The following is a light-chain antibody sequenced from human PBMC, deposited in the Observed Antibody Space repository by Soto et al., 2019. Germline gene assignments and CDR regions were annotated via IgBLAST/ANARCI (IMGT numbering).Light chain of an antibody. J-gene: IGLJ2*01. V-gene: IGLV2-14*01. CDR1: SSDVGGYNY. CDR2: EVS. CDR3: NSYTSSSPLV. Sequence: QSALTQPASVSGSPGQSITISCTGTSSDVGGYNYVSWYQQHPGKAPKLMIYEVSNRPSGVSNRFSGSKSGNTASLTIAGLQAEDEADYYCNSYTSSSPLVFGGGTQVTVL.